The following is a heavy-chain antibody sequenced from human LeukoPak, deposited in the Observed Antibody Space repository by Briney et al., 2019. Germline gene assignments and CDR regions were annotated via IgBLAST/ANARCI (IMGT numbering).Heavy chain of an antibody. CDR2: ISGSGGST. D-gene: IGHD6-13*01. CDR3: AKDSIAAAGAFDY. CDR1: GFTFSSHA. J-gene: IGHJ4*02. Sequence: GGSLRLSCAASGFTFSSHAMSWVRQAPGKGLEWVSAISGSGGSTYYADSVKGRFTISRDNSKNTLYLQMNSLRAEDMAIYYCAKDSIAAAGAFDYWGQGTLVTVSS. V-gene: IGHV3-23*01.